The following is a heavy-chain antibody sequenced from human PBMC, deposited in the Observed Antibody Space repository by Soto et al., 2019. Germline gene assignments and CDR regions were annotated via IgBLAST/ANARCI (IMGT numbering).Heavy chain of an antibody. V-gene: IGHV4-30-4*01. D-gene: IGHD3-22*01. Sequence: SETMSLTCTCTGGSISGGDDYGRWLRQTQGKGLEWIGYIHYSGSPYYNPSLKSRVSISVHTSKNQFSLTLTSVTAADTAVYYCARDYDSSGYQIYRGQGTLVTVSS. CDR2: IHYSGSP. CDR3: ARDYDSSGYQIY. J-gene: IGHJ4*02. CDR1: GGSISGGDDY.